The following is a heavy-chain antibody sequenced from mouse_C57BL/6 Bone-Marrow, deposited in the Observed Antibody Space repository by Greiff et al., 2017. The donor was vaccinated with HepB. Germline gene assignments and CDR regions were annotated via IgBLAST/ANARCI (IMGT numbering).Heavy chain of an antibody. Sequence: VQLQESGAELARPGASVKLSCKASGYTFTSYGISWVKQRTGQGLEWIGEIYPRSGNTYYNEKFKGKATLTADKSSSTAYMELRSLTSEDSAVYFCALYYSNYYFAYWGQGTLVTVSA. CDR1: GYTFTSYG. CDR2: IYPRSGNT. CDR3: ALYYSNYYFAY. V-gene: IGHV1-81*01. D-gene: IGHD2-5*01. J-gene: IGHJ3*01.